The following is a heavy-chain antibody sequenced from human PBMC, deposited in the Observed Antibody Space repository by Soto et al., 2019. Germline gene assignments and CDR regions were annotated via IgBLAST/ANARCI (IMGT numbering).Heavy chain of an antibody. CDR1: GFTVSSNY. Sequence: EVRLVESGGGLVQPGGSLRLSCAAFGFTVSSNYMTWVRLAPGKGLEWVSLVYSGGATHYAASAKGRFTISSHSSQNTLFLHMHSLRTEDTATYYCVRGRYASEIQWGQGNKVTASS. CDR3: VRGRYASEIQ. D-gene: IGHD3-10*01. J-gene: IGHJ4*02. V-gene: IGHV3-53*04. CDR2: VYSGGAT.